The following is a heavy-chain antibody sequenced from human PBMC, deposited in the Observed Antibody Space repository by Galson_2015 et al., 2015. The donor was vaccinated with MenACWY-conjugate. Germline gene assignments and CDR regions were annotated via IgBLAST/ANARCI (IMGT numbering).Heavy chain of an antibody. CDR3: ARDSLWQRENDY. CDR2: ISSSSSYI. J-gene: IGHJ4*02. CDR1: GFTFSSYS. D-gene: IGHD2/OR15-2a*01. Sequence: SLRLSCAASGFTFSSYSMNWVRQAPGKGLEWVSSISSSSSYIYCADSVKGRFTISRDNAKNSLYLQMNSLRAEDTAVYYCARDSLWQRENDYWGQGTLVTVSS. V-gene: IGHV3-21*01.